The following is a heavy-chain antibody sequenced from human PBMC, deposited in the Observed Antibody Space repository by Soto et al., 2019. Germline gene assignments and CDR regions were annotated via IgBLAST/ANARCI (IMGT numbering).Heavy chain of an antibody. J-gene: IGHJ4*02. CDR3: ASYYDSSGYYAYYFDY. Sequence: PSETLSLTCTVSGCSISSYYWSWIRQPPGKGLEWIGYIYYSGSTNYNPSLKSRVTISVDTSKNQFSLKLSSVTAADTAVYYCASYYDSSGYYAYYFDYWGQGTLVTVSS. D-gene: IGHD3-22*01. CDR1: GCSISSYY. CDR2: IYYSGST. V-gene: IGHV4-59*08.